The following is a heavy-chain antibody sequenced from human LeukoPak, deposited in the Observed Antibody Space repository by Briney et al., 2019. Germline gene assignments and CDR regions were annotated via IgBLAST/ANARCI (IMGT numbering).Heavy chain of an antibody. CDR3: ARDVRFGAGRTFDY. CDR1: GGSISSGSYS. CDR2: IYTSGST. Sequence: PSQTLSLTCTVSGGSISSGSYSWSWFRQPAGKGLEWIGRIYTSGSTNYNPSLKSRVTISVDTSKNQFSLKLGSVTAADTAVYYCARDVRFGAGRTFDYWGQGTLVTVSS. J-gene: IGHJ4*02. D-gene: IGHD3-10*01. V-gene: IGHV4-61*02.